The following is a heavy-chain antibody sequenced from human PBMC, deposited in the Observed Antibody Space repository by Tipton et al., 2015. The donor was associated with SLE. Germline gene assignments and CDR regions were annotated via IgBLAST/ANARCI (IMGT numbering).Heavy chain of an antibody. CDR3: AREVGRPRGYYGMDV. CDR2: INHSGST. CDR1: GGSISSSNW. V-gene: IGHV4-4*02. Sequence: TLSLTCAVSGGSISSSNWWSWVRQPPGKGLEWIGEINHSGSTNYNPSLKSRVTISVDTSKNQFSLKLSSVTAADTAVYYCAREVGRPRGYYGMDVWGQGTTATGSS. D-gene: IGHD3-10*01. J-gene: IGHJ6*02.